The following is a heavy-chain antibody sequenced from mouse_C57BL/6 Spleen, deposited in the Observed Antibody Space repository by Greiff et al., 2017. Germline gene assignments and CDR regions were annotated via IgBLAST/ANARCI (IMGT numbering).Heavy chain of an antibody. J-gene: IGHJ4*01. V-gene: IGHV5-17*01. Sequence: EVQRVESGGGLVKPGGSLKLSCAASGFTFSDYGMHWVRQAPEKGLEWVAYISSGSSTIYYADTVKGRFTLSRDNATNTLFMKMTSLRSEDTAMYYCARDTTVVAYYYAMDYWGQGTSVTVSS. CDR1: GFTFSDYG. CDR3: ARDTTVVAYYYAMDY. D-gene: IGHD1-1*01. CDR2: ISSGSSTI.